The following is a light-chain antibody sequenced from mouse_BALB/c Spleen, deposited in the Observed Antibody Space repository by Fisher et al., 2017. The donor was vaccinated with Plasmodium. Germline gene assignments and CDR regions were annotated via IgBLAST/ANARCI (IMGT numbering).Light chain of an antibody. V-gene: IGKV5-45*01. CDR3: QQSNSWPLT. CDR2: YAS. J-gene: IGKJ5*01. CDR1: QSISNY. Sequence: DIVITQSPATLSVTPGDRVRLSCRASQSISNYLHWYQQKSHESPRLLITYASQSISGIPSRFSGSGSGTDFTLSINSVETEDFGMYFCQQSNSWPLTFGAGTKLELK.